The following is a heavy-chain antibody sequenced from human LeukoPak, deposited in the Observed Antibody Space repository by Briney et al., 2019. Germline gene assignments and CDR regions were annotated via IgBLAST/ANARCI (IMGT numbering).Heavy chain of an antibody. CDR2: TSSSSSYI. CDR3: ARTKDIVLMVYAYDAFDI. V-gene: IGHV3-21*01. CDR1: GFTFSSYS. D-gene: IGHD2-8*01. Sequence: GGSLRLSCAASGFTFSSYSMNWVRQAPGKGLEWVSSTSSSSSYIYYADSVKGRFTISRDNAKNSLYLQMNSLRAEDTAVYYCARTKDIVLMVYAYDAFDIWGQGTMVTVSS. J-gene: IGHJ3*02.